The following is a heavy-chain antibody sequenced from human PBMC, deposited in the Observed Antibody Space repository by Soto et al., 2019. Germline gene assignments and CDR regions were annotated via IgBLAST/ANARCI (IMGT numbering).Heavy chain of an antibody. CDR2: IYTSGST. CDR1: GGSISSYY. V-gene: IGHV4-4*07. D-gene: IGHD4-17*01. J-gene: IGHJ6*02. CDR3: ARNLVAGYGDKHHGYYYGMDV. Sequence: QVQLQESGPGLVKPSETLSLTCTVSGGSISSYYWSWIRQPAGKGLEWIGRIYTSGSTNYNPSLKSRVTMSVDTSRNQFSLTLSSVTAADTAVYYCARNLVAGYGDKHHGYYYGMDVWGQGTTVTVSS.